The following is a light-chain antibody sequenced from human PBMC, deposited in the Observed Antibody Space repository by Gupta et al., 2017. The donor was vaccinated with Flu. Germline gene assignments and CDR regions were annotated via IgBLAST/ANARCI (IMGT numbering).Light chain of an antibody. CDR3: MQNLQTPYS. CDR1: QSLLHSNGKNY. J-gene: IGKJ2*03. V-gene: IGKV2-28*01. CDR2: LTS. Sequence: DIVMTQSAPSVTVTPGEPASISCRSTQSLLHSNGKNYLDWYLQRPGQSPQLLIYLTSTRAPGVPNRFSGSGSGTEFALKISRVEAEDVGVYYCMQNLQTPYSFGQGTKLEFK.